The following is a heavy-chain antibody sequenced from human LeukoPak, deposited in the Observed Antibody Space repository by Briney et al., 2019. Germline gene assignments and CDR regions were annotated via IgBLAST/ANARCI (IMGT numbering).Heavy chain of an antibody. CDR1: GYTFTSYA. D-gene: IGHD3-10*01. J-gene: IGHJ5*02. V-gene: IGHV1-3*01. Sequence: ASVKVSCKASGYTFTSYAMHWVRQAPGQRLEGMGWINDGNGNTKNSQKFQGRVTITRDTSASTGYMELSTLRFEDTGLYYGARAPLPGAWLGESGWFDPWGQGTLVTVSS. CDR2: INDGNGNT. CDR3: ARAPLPGAWLGESGWFDP.